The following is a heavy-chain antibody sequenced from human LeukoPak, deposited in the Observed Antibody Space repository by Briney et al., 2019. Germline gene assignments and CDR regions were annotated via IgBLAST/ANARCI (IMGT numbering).Heavy chain of an antibody. V-gene: IGHV4-34*01. J-gene: IGHJ4*02. CDR3: ARGRRMTIPIRYFDY. D-gene: IGHD4/OR15-4a*01. CDR1: GGSFSGYY. CDR2: INHSGST. Sequence: SETLSLTCAVYGGSFSGYYWSWIRQPPGKGLEWIGEINHSGSTNYNPSLKSRVTISVDTSKNQFSLKLSSVTAADTAVYYCARGRRMTIPIRYFDYWGQGTLVTVSS.